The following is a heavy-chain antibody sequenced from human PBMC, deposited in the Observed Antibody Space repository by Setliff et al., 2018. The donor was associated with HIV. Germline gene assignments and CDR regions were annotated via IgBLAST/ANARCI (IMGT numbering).Heavy chain of an antibody. CDR3: ARPGIAAADYYFDY. CDR1: GYIFTNYN. D-gene: IGHD6-13*01. V-gene: IGHV1-46*01. J-gene: IGHJ4*02. Sequence: GASVKVSCKASGYIFTNYNIHWVRQAPGQGLEWVGMVNPSGGSTAYAQKFQGRVTIIRDTSTSTVYMDLSSLRSEATAVYYCARPGIAAADYYFDYWGQGALVTVSS. CDR2: VNPSGGST.